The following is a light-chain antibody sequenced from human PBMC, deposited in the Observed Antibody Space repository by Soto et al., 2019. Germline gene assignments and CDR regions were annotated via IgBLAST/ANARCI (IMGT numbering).Light chain of an antibody. J-gene: IGKJ2*01. CDR3: QSYNDWPFA. CDR1: ESLSTF. V-gene: IGKV3-15*01. Sequence: EIVLTQSPGTLSVSPGERVTLSCRASESLSTFLAGYQQKPGQAPRLLIYGASTKATGIPARFSGSGSATDFTLTISSLQSEDSAVYYCQSYNDWPFAFGQGTKLEI. CDR2: GAS.